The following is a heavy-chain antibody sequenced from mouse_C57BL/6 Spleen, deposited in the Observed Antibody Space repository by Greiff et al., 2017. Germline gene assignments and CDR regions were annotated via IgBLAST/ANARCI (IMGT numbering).Heavy chain of an antibody. Sequence: VQLQQSGAELAKPGASVKLSCKASGYTFTSYWMHWVKQRPGQGLEWIGYINPSSGYTKYNQKVKDKATLPADKSYSTAYMQLSSLTYEDSAVYYCARVAPNYYGSSGDWYFEVWGTGTTVTVSS. CDR2: INPSSGYT. D-gene: IGHD1-1*01. CDR1: GYTFTSYW. V-gene: IGHV1-7*01. CDR3: ARVAPNYYGSSGDWYFEV. J-gene: IGHJ1*03.